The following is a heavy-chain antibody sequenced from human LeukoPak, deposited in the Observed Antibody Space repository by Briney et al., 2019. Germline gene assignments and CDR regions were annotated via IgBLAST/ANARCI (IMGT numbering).Heavy chain of an antibody. D-gene: IGHD6-13*01. J-gene: IGHJ4*02. CDR1: GFTFSSYA. CDR2: ISSNGGST. V-gene: IGHV3-64D*06. Sequence: GGSLRLSCSAPGFTFSSYAMHWARQAPGKGLEYVSAISSNGGSTYYADSVKGRFTISRDNSKNTLYLQMSSLRAEDTAVYYCAGSNIAAAGAEFDYWGQGTLVTVSS. CDR3: AGSNIAAAGAEFDY.